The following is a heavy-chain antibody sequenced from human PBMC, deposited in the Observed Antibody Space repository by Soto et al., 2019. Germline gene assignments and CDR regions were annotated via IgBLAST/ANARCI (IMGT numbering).Heavy chain of an antibody. V-gene: IGHV5-51*01. CDR3: ASPPRGHLYYGMDV. D-gene: IGHD3-16*01. CDR2: IYPGDSDT. CDR1: GYTFTSYW. J-gene: IGHJ6*02. Sequence: GESLKISCKASGYTFTSYWIAWVRQMPGKGLEWMGIIYPGDSDTRYSPSFQGQVSISVDKSISTAYLQWSSLKASDTAMYYCASPPRGHLYYGMDVWGQGTTVTVSS.